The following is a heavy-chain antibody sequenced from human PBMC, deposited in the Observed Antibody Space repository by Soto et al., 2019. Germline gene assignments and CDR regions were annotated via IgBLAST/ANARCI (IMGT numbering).Heavy chain of an antibody. CDR2: ISSSSSYI. J-gene: IGHJ2*01. V-gene: IGHV3-21*01. CDR3: ARGPDYGDHYWYFDL. Sequence: ESGGGLVKPGGSLRLSCAASGFTFSSYSMNWVRQAPGKGLEWVSSISSSSSYIYYADSVKGRFTISRDNAKNSLYLQMNSLRAEDTAVYYCARGPDYGDHYWYFDLWGRGTLVTVSS. D-gene: IGHD4-17*01. CDR1: GFTFSSYS.